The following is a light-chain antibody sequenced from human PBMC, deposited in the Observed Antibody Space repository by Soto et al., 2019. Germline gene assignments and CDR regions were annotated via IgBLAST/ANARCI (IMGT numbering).Light chain of an antibody. CDR2: CAS. Sequence: EIVLTQSPGSLSLSPRERATLSCRASQSVSSNHLAWYQQKPGQAPRLLIYCASRRATGIPDRFSGSGSGTEFTLTISRLEPEDFAVYYCQQYGSSTYTFGQGTKVEIK. CDR1: QSVSSNH. CDR3: QQYGSSTYT. J-gene: IGKJ2*01. V-gene: IGKV3-20*01.